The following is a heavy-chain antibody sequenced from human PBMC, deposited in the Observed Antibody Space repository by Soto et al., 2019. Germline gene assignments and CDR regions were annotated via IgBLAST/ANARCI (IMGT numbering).Heavy chain of an antibody. V-gene: IGHV1-46*01. Sequence: QVQLVQSGAEVKKPGASVKVSCKASGYTFTSYYMHWVRQAPGQGLEWMGIINPSGGSTTYAQKFQGRVTMTRDTSTSTVYMELSSLRSEDTAVYYCERDGSEGPYYWGQGTLVTVSS. CDR1: GYTFTSYY. J-gene: IGHJ4*02. CDR3: ERDGSEGPYY. CDR2: INPSGGST.